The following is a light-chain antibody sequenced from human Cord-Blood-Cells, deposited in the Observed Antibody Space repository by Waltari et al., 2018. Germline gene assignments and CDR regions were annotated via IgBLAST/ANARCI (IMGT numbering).Light chain of an antibody. V-gene: IGKV3-11*01. Sequence: EIVLTQSPATLSLSPGERATLSCRASQRVSSSFAWYQQKPGQAPRLLIYDASNRATGIPARFSGSGSGTDFTLTISSLEPEDFAVYYCQQRSNWPPTFGQGTKVEIK. CDR1: QRVSSS. J-gene: IGKJ1*01. CDR3: QQRSNWPPT. CDR2: DAS.